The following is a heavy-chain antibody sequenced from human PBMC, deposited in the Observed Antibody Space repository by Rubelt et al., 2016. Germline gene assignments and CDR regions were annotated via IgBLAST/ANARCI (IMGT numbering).Heavy chain of an antibody. D-gene: IGHD2-2*01. CDR2: FDPDAGAK. CDR1: GYTLTELS. Sequence: QVQLVQSGAEVKKPGSSVKVSCKVSGYTLTELSMHWVRQAPGKGLEWMGGFDPDAGAKIYAQKFQGRVTMTEDTSTDTAYMELSSLRAEDTAVYYCATGIVVVPAHVPSRDYWGQGTLVTVSS. CDR3: ATGIVVVPAHVPSRDY. V-gene: IGHV1-24*01. J-gene: IGHJ4*02.